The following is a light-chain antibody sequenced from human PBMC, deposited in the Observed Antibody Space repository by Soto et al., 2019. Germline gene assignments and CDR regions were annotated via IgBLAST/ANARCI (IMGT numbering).Light chain of an antibody. CDR1: QSVLFSSSNKNY. V-gene: IGKV4-1*01. J-gene: IGKJ4*01. CDR3: QQYYSSPLT. CDR2: WAS. Sequence: DIVMTQSPDSLAVSLGERATINCRSSQSVLFSSSNKNYLAWYQQKPGQPPNLLLYWASTRESGVPDRFSGSGSGTNFTLTISSLQAEDVAVYYCQQYYSSPLTFGGGTKVEIK.